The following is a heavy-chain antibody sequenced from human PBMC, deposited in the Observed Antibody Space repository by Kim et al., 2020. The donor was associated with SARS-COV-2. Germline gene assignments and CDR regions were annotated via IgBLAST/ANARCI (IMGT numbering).Heavy chain of an antibody. CDR3: TRGVPGGSENGMDV. Sequence: GGSLRLSCTASGFTFGDYAMSWFRQAPGKGLEWVGFIRSKAYGGTTEYAASVKGRFTISRDDSKSIAYLQMNSLKTEDTAVYYCTRGVPGGSENGMDVWGQGTTVTVSS. V-gene: IGHV3-49*03. CDR2: IRSKAYGGTT. J-gene: IGHJ6*02. D-gene: IGHD3-10*01. CDR1: GFTFGDYA.